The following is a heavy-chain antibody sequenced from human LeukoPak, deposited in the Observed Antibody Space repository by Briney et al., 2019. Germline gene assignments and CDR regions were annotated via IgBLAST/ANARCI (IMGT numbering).Heavy chain of an antibody. CDR3: ARVGKSGWDFDH. Sequence: GGSLRLSCAASGFTFSAYWVTWVRQAPGKGLEWVAIINEGGGLKYYVDSVKGRFTISRDNTNNSLYLQMISLRVDDTAVYYCARVGKSGWDFDHWGQGTLVTVSS. V-gene: IGHV3-7*01. CDR1: GFTFSAYW. D-gene: IGHD6-19*01. J-gene: IGHJ4*02. CDR2: INEGGGLK.